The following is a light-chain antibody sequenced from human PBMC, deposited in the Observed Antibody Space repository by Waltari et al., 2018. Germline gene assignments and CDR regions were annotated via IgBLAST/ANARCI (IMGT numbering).Light chain of an antibody. CDR2: AVS. Sequence: GDRVTITCRTSRDISSFLAWYQQKPGKAPKVLISAVSTLQSGVPSRFSGSGSGTDFTLTISSLQPEESATYYCPQRYEYPLTFGGGTKVELK. CDR3: PQRYEYPLT. J-gene: IGKJ4*01. CDR1: RDISSF. V-gene: IGKV1-9*01.